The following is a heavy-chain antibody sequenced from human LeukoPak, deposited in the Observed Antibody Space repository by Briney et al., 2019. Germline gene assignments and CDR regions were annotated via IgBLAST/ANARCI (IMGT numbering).Heavy chain of an antibody. D-gene: IGHD3-3*01. CDR1: GYTFTSYY. CDR2: INPRGIRT. Sequence: GASVKVSCKASGYTFTSYYVHWVRQAPGQGLDWMGIINPRGIRTTYAQKFQGRVTMTRDMSTSTVYMELSSLRSEDTAVYYCARDPLYWSGYYNLDHWGQGTLVTVSS. V-gene: IGHV1-46*01. J-gene: IGHJ4*02. CDR3: ARDPLYWSGYYNLDH.